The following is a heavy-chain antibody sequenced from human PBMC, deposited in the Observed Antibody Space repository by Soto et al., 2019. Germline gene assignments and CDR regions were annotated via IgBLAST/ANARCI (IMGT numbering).Heavy chain of an antibody. V-gene: IGHV3-33*01. CDR3: ARGRILAARQYYFDY. CDR2: IWYDGSNK. Sequence: GGSLRLSCAASGFTFSSYGMHWVRQAPGKGLEWVAVIWYDGSNKYYADSVKGRFTISRDNSKNTQYLQMNSLRAEDTAVYYCARGRILAARQYYFDYWGQGTLVTVSS. D-gene: IGHD6-6*01. J-gene: IGHJ4*02. CDR1: GFTFSSYG.